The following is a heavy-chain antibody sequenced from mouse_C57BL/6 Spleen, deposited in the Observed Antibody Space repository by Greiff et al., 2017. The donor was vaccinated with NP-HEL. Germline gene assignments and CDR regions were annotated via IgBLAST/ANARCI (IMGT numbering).Heavy chain of an antibody. CDR1: GYAFTNYL. CDR3: ARSEHDYEYYFDY. Sequence: VQLQQSGAELVRPGTSVKVSCKASGYAFTNYLIEWVKQRPGQGLEWIGVINPGSGGTNYNEKFKGKATLTADKSSSTAYMQLSSLTSEDSAVYFCARSEHDYEYYFDYWGQGTTLTVSS. CDR2: INPGSGGT. V-gene: IGHV1-54*01. J-gene: IGHJ2*01. D-gene: IGHD2-4*01.